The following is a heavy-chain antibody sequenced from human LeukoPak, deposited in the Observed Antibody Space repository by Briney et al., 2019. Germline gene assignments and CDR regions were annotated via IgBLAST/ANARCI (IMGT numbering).Heavy chain of an antibody. CDR3: ARQGQWLELRPYYFDY. CDR1: GGSISSSS. Sequence: LSLTCTVSGGSISSSSYYWGWIRQAPGKGLEWVAVISYDGSNKYYADSVKGRFTISRDNSKNTLYLQMNSLRAEDTAVYYCARQGQWLELRPYYFDYWGQGTLVTVSS. D-gene: IGHD6-19*01. CDR2: ISYDGSNK. J-gene: IGHJ4*02. V-gene: IGHV3-30-3*01.